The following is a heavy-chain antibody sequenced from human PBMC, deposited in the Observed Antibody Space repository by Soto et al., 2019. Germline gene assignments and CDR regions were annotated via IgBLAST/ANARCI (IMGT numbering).Heavy chain of an antibody. V-gene: IGHV3-30*18. Sequence: QVQLVESGGGVVQPGRSLRLSCAASGFTSSTFVIHWVRQAPGKGLEWLAAISSDGNNQYYADSVKGRFTISRDNSTNTLYLQVNSLRAEDTAVYFCAKERGVLDAFDIWGQGTMVTVSS. J-gene: IGHJ3*02. CDR1: GFTSSTFV. CDR2: ISSDGNNQ. CDR3: AKERGVLDAFDI. D-gene: IGHD3-10*01.